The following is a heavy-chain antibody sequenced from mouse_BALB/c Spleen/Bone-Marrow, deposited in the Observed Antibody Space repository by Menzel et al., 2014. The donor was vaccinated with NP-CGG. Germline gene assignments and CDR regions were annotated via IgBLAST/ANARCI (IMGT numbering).Heavy chain of an antibody. CDR3: ARQDYSYYYAMDY. Sequence: EVNVVESGGGLVQPGGSLKLSCATSGFTLSDYYMYWVRQTPEKRLEWVAYISNGGGSTYYPDTVKGRFTISRDNAKNTLYLQMSRLKSEDTAMYYCARQDYSYYYAMDYWGQGTSVTVSS. CDR2: ISNGGGST. J-gene: IGHJ4*01. V-gene: IGHV5-12*02. CDR1: GFTLSDYY. D-gene: IGHD2-13*01.